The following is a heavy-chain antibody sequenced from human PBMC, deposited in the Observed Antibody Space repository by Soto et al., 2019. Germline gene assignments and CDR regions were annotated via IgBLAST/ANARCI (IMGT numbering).Heavy chain of an antibody. CDR2: INHSGST. J-gene: IGHJ4*02. CDR1: GGYFSGYY. Sequence: EALSISCAVCGGYFSGYYWTSIRQPPGTGLEWIGEINHSGSTNYNPSLKRRVTISVDTSKNQFSLKLTSVTAADTAVYYCARDKITGLFDYGGQGSLVTVSS. CDR3: ARDKITGLFDY. D-gene: IGHD2-8*02. V-gene: IGHV4-34*01.